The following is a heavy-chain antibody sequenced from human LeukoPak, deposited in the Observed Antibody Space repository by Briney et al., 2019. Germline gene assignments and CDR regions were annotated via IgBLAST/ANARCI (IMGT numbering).Heavy chain of an antibody. V-gene: IGHV1-46*01. CDR3: ASARWSSSWSYYYYYYGMDV. CDR1: GYTFTSYY. D-gene: IGHD6-6*01. Sequence: ASVNVSCKASGYTFTSYYMHCVRQAPGQGLEWMGIINPIGGSTSYAQKFQGRVTMTRDTSTSTVYMELSSLRSEDTAVYYCASARWSSSWSYYYYYYGMDVWGQGTTVTVSS. J-gene: IGHJ6*02. CDR2: INPIGGST.